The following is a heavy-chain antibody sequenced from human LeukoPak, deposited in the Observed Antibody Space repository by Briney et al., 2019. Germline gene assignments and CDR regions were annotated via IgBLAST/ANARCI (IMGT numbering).Heavy chain of an antibody. V-gene: IGHV1-2*02. CDR2: INPNSGGT. CDR3: AREAKYCSGGSCYSDY. D-gene: IGHD2-15*01. Sequence: GASVKVPCKASGYTFTGYYMHWVRQAPGQGLEWMGWINPNSGGTNYAQKFQGRVTIAADESTSTAYMELSSLRSEDTAVYYCAREAKYCSGGSCYSDYWGQGTLVTVSS. J-gene: IGHJ4*02. CDR1: GYTFTGYY.